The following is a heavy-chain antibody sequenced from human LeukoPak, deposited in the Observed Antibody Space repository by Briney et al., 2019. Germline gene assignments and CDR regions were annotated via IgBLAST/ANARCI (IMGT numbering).Heavy chain of an antibody. J-gene: IGHJ4*02. CDR1: GFTVSSHY. CDR3: ARWRYSSGCDC. V-gene: IGHV3-53*01. Sequence: PGGSLRLSCAASGFTVSSHYMSSVRQARGKGLGWVSVIYSGGSTYYADSVKGRFTISRDNSKNPLYLQMNSLRPEATAVYYCARWRYSSGCDCWGQGTRVTVSS. D-gene: IGHD5-18*01. CDR2: IYSGGST.